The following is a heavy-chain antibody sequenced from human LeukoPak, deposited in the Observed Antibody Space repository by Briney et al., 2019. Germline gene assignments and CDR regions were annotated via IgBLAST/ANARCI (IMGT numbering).Heavy chain of an antibody. CDR3: AKRGDSSGYNDY. J-gene: IGHJ4*02. CDR2: ITGSGVNI. V-gene: IGHV3-23*01. Sequence: GGSLRLSCAASGFTFSSYAMRWVRQAPGKGLEWVSAITGSGVNIYYADSVKGRFTISRDNSKNALYLQMNSLRAEDTAVYYCAKRGDSSGYNDYWGQGTLVTVSS. CDR1: GFTFSSYA. D-gene: IGHD5-24*01.